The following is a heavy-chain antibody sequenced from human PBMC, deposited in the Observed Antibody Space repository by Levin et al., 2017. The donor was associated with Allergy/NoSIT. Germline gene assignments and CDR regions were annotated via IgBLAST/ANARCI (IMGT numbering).Heavy chain of an antibody. CDR3: ARDYPRAAADASYYDNGVDV. J-gene: IGHJ6*02. Sequence: AASVKVSCKASGYTFTSFYIHWVRQAPGQGLEWMGFINPTGGSTNYAQKFQGRVTMTSDTSTSAVSMELSSLRSEDTAVYYCARDYPRAAADASYYDNGVDVWGQGTTVTVSS. D-gene: IGHD6-13*01. CDR2: INPTGGST. CDR1: GYTFTSFY. V-gene: IGHV1-46*01.